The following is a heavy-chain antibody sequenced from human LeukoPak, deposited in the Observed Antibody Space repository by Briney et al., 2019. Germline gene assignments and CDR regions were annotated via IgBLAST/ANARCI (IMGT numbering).Heavy chain of an antibody. CDR3: ARAYRIAAAGTYYFDY. V-gene: IGHV1-8*01. CDR2: MNPNSGNT. Sequence: ASVKVSCKASGYTFTSYDINWVRQATGQGLEWMGWMNPNSGNTGYAQKFQGRVTMTRNTSISTAHMELSSLRSEDTAVYYCARAYRIAAAGTYYFDYWGQGTLVTVSS. D-gene: IGHD6-13*01. J-gene: IGHJ4*02. CDR1: GYTFTSYD.